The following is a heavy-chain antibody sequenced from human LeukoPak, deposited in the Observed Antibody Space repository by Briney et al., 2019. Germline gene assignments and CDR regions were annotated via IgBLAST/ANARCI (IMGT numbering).Heavy chain of an antibody. CDR2: ISSSSSTI. CDR1: GFTFSSYA. V-gene: IGHV3-48*01. D-gene: IGHD6-19*01. CDR3: ARVSSSGWFEDDY. Sequence: HPGGSLRLSCAASGFTFSSYAMSWVRQAPGKGLEWVSYISSSSSTIYYADSVKGRFTISRDNAKNSLYLQMNSLRAEDTAVYYCARVSSSGWFEDDYWGQGTLVTVSS. J-gene: IGHJ4*02.